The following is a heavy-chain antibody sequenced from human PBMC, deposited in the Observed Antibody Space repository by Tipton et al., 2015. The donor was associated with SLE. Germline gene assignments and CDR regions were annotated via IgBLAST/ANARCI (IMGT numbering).Heavy chain of an antibody. V-gene: IGHV4-34*01. J-gene: IGHJ6*03. D-gene: IGHD3-3*01. CDR1: GGSFSGYY. Sequence: TLSLTCAVYGGSFSGYYWSWIRQPPGKGLEWIGEINHSGGTNYNPSLKSRVTISVDTSKKQFSLKLNSVTAADTAVYYCARESNYDFWSGMNYYFYFMDVWGKGTTVTVSS. CDR2: INHSGGT. CDR3: ARESNYDFWSGMNYYFYFMDV.